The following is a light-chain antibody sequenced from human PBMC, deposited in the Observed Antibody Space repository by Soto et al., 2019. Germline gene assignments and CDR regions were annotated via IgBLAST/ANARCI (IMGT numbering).Light chain of an antibody. CDR3: QQYYSYPWT. CDR2: AAS. V-gene: IGKV1-8*01. J-gene: IGKJ1*01. CDR1: QGISSY. Sequence: AIRMTQSPSSFSASTGDRVTITCRASQGISSYLAWYQQKPGKAPNLLIYAASTLQSGVPSRFSGSGSGTDFTLTSSRLQSEDFVTYYCQQYYSYPWTFGQGTKVEIK.